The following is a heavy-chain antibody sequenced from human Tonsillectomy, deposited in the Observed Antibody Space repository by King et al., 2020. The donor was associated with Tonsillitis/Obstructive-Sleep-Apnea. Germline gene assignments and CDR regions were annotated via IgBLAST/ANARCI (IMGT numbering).Heavy chain of an antibody. J-gene: IGHJ3*01. CDR3: VRDNFWAFDV. CDR2: IRSSTSTT. V-gene: IGHV3-48*02. CDR1: GFTFSTDT. Sequence: VQLVESGGGLVQPGGSLRLSCAASGFTFSTDTRNWVRQAPGKGREWISNIRSSTSTTYYADSVKGRFTISRDNAKNSLYLHMNSLRDEDTAVYYCVRDNFWAFDVWGQGTMVTVSS. D-gene: IGHD2/OR15-2a*01.